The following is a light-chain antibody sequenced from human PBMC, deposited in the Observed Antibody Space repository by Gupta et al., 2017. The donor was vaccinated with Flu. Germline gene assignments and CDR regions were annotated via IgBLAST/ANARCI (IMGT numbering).Light chain of an antibody. J-gene: IGLJ2*01. CDR1: NVGANS. V-gene: IGLV3-21*02. Sequence: SYALTQPPSVSVAPGQTARITCGENNVGANSVHWYQQKPGQAPVLVVYDDNDRPSGIPERFSGSSSGNTATLTISSVEAGDEADYYCQVWDRTSDHPGIFGGGTKLTVL. CDR3: QVWDRTSDHPGI. CDR2: DDN.